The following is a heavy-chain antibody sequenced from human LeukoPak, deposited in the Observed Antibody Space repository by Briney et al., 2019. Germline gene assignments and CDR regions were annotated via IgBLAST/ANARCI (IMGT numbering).Heavy chain of an antibody. J-gene: IGHJ4*02. Sequence: GGSLRLSCAASGFTFSSYAMSWFRQAPGKGLEWVSAISGSGGSTYYADSVRGRFTISRDNSKNTLYLQMNSLRAEDTAVYYCANEFVGHSTSRLLDYWGQGTLVTVSS. D-gene: IGHD2-2*01. V-gene: IGHV3-23*01. CDR1: GFTFSSYA. CDR2: ISGSGGST. CDR3: ANEFVGHSTSRLLDY.